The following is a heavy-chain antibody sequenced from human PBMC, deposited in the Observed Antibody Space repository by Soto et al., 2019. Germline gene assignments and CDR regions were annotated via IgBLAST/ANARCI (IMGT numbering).Heavy chain of an antibody. CDR1: GYSFTSYW. Sequence: HGESLKISCKGSGYSFTSYWIGWVRQMPGKGLEWMGIIYPGDSDTRYSPSFQGQVTISADKSISTAYLQWSSLKASDTAMYYCARHTTGIAAAGTSAFDIWGQGTMVTVSS. CDR3: ARHTTGIAAAGTSAFDI. CDR2: IYPGDSDT. V-gene: IGHV5-51*01. J-gene: IGHJ3*02. D-gene: IGHD6-13*01.